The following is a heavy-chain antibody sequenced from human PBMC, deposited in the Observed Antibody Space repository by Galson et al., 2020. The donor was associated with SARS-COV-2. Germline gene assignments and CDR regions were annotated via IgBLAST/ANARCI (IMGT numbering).Heavy chain of an antibody. V-gene: IGHV5-10-1*01. CDR3: ARFNYPVAAIDY. J-gene: IGHJ4*02. CDR2: IDPSDSYT. D-gene: IGHD6-19*01. CDR1: GYSFTSYW. Sequence: LKISCKGSGYSFTSYWISWVRQMPGKGLEWMGRIDPSDSYTNYSPSFQGHVTISADKSISTAYLQWSSLKASDTAMYYCARFNYPVAAIDYWGQGTLVTVSS.